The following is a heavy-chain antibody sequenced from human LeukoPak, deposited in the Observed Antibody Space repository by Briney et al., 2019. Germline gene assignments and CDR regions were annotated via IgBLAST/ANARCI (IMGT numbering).Heavy chain of an antibody. V-gene: IGHV3-23*01. CDR2: ISGSGGST. D-gene: IGHD6-19*01. J-gene: IGHJ4*02. CDR3: AKDLYSSGSAYYFGY. Sequence: GGSLRLSCAASGFTFSSYAMTWVRQAPGKGLEWVSAISGSGGSTYYADSVKGRFTISRDNSKNTLYLQMNSLRAEDTAVYYCAKDLYSSGSAYYFGYWGQGTLVTVSS. CDR1: GFTFSSYA.